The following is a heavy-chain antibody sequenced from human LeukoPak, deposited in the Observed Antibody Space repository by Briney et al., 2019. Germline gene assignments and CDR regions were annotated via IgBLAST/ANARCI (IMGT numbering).Heavy chain of an antibody. CDR2: IIPIFGTA. V-gene: IGHV1-69*05. Sequence: SVKVSCKASGGTISSYAISWVRQAPGQGLEWMGGIIPIFGTANYAQKFQGRVTITTDESTSTAYMELSSLRSEDTAVYYCARAVTTDHYYYYYYMDVWGKGTTVTVSS. CDR3: ARAVTTDHYYYYYYMDV. J-gene: IGHJ6*03. CDR1: GGTISSYA. D-gene: IGHD4-11*01.